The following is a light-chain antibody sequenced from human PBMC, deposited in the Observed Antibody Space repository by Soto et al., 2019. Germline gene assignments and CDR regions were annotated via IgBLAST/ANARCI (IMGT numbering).Light chain of an antibody. CDR1: QTISTY. Sequence: DFEMTQSPPSLSASVGDEVTITCRASQTISTYINWYQHKPGKAPRLLISTASSLESGVPSRFSGSGSGTEFTLSINSLQPEDFATYYCQQSYSSPPTFGQGTKVDIK. CDR2: TAS. CDR3: QQSYSSPPT. V-gene: IGKV1-39*01. J-gene: IGKJ1*01.